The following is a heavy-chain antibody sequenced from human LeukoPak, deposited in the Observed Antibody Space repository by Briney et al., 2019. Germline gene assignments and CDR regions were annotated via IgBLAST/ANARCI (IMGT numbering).Heavy chain of an antibody. Sequence: GGSLRLSCAASGFTFSSYAMSWVRQAPGKGLEWVSAISGSGGSTYYADSVKGRFTISRDNSKNTLYLQMNSLRAEDTAVYYCAKDPRDRGSSWIFDYWGQGTLVTVSS. CDR3: AKDPRDRGSSWIFDY. D-gene: IGHD6-13*01. J-gene: IGHJ4*02. CDR1: GFTFSSYA. CDR2: ISGSGGST. V-gene: IGHV3-23*01.